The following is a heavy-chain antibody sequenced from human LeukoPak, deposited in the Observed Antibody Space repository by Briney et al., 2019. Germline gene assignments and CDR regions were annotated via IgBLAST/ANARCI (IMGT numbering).Heavy chain of an antibody. CDR2: ISGSGGST. V-gene: IGHV3-23*01. Sequence: GGSLRLSCAASGFTFSSYAMSWVRQAPGKGLEWVSAISGSGGSTHYADSVKGRFTISRDNSENTLYLQMNSLRAEDTAVYYCAKDRGGSTSDPFFDYWGQGTLVTVSS. D-gene: IGHD2-15*01. CDR3: AKDRGGSTSDPFFDY. CDR1: GFTFSSYA. J-gene: IGHJ4*02.